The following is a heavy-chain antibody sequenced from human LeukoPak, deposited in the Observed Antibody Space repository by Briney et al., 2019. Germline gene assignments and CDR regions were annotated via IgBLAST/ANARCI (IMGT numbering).Heavy chain of an antibody. CDR1: GGSINSYY. Sequence: SETLSLTCTVSGGSINSYYWSWIRQPPGKGLEWIGYIYYTGSTNYNPSLKSRVTISVDTSKNQFSLKLSSVTAADTAVYYCARDPTKRGYSGYQDYWGQGTLVTVSS. V-gene: IGHV4-59*12. CDR2: IYYTGST. D-gene: IGHD5-12*01. CDR3: ARDPTKRGYSGYQDY. J-gene: IGHJ4*02.